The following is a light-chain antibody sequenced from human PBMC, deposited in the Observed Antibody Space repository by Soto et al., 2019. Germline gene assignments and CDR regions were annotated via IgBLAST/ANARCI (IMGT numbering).Light chain of an antibody. CDR2: LNRDGSH. CDR1: SGHSNFA. CDR3: QTWGTGIVI. Sequence: QLVLTQSPSASASRGASVKLTCTLSSGHSNFAIAWHQQQPEKGPRYLMKLNRDGSHSKGDGIPNRFSGSSSGAERYLTISSLQSEDEAGYYCQTWGTGIVIFGGGTKLPVL. J-gene: IGLJ2*01. V-gene: IGLV4-69*01.